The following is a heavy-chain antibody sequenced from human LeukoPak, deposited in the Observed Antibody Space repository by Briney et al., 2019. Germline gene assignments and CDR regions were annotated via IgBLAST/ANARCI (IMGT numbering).Heavy chain of an antibody. V-gene: IGHV5-51*01. Sequence: GESLKISCKGSGYSFTSYWMGWVRQMPGKGLEWMGIIYPGDSDTRYSPSFQGQVTISADKSISTAYLQWSSLKASDTAIYYCAKRELISWDGPYDAFDIWGQGTMVTVSS. D-gene: IGHD6-13*01. CDR2: IYPGDSDT. J-gene: IGHJ3*02. CDR3: AKRELISWDGPYDAFDI. CDR1: GYSFTSYW.